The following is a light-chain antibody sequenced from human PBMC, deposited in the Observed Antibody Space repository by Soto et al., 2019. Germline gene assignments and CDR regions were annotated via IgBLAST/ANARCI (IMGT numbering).Light chain of an antibody. J-gene: IGLJ2*01. Sequence: SALTQPASVSGSPGQSITISCTGTSSDVGGYNYVSWYQQHPGKAPKLMLYEVTNRPSGISNRFSGSKSGNTASLTISGLQAEDEADYYCSSYTGSSVVFGGGTKLTVL. CDR1: SSDVGGYNY. CDR3: SSYTGSSVV. V-gene: IGLV2-14*03. CDR2: EVT.